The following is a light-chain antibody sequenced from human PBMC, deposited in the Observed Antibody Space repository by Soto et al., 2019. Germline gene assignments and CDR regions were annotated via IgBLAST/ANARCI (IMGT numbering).Light chain of an antibody. V-gene: IGKV1-5*03. CDR3: QQCFYFPLS. CDR2: KAS. Sequence: DIQMTQSTSTLSASVGDRVTITCRASQSISSWLAWYQQKPGKAPKLLIYKASTLESGVPSRFSGSGSGTDFTLTISSLQPDDFATYYRQQCFYFPLSFGGGARVEIK. J-gene: IGKJ4*02. CDR1: QSISSW.